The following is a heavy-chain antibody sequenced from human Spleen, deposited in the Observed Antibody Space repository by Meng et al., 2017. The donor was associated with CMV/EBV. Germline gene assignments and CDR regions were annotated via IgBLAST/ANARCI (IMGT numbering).Heavy chain of an antibody. D-gene: IGHD3-22*01. CDR3: ARDLRIHYYDSSLGY. CDR2: IYYSGST. J-gene: IGHJ4*02. V-gene: IGHV4-59*01. CDR1: GGSISSYY. Sequence: SETLSLTCTVSGGSISSYYWSWIRQPPGKGLEWIGYIYYSGSTNYNPSLKSRVTISVDTSKNQFSLKLSSVTAADTAVYYCARDLRIHYYDSSLGYWGQGTLVTVSS.